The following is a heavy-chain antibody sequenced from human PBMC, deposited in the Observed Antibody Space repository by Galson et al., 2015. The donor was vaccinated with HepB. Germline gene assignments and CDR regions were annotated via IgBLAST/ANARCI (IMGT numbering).Heavy chain of an antibody. J-gene: IGHJ4*02. CDR3: AKSRDGYNTAPFDY. Sequence: SLRLSCAASGFTFDDYTMHWVRQPPGKGLEWVSLISWDGGSTYYADSVKGRFTISRDNSKNSLYLQMNSLRTEDTALYYCAKSRDGYNTAPFDYCGQGTLVTVSS. CDR1: GFTFDDYT. D-gene: IGHD5-24*01. CDR2: ISWDGGST. V-gene: IGHV3-43*01.